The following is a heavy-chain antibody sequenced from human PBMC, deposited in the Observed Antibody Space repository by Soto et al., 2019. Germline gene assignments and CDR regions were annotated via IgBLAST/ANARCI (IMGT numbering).Heavy chain of an antibody. D-gene: IGHD1-1*01. CDR3: ARGSGIVALPGELEYVNSHY. V-gene: IGHV4-34*01. Sequence: VQLQHWGAGLEKPSETLSLSCAVYGQSFSGHSWAWIRQPPGKGLEWIGEINDSGSTYYNPSLKSRVTISTDTSKNQLSLKLRSVSAADTAAYFCARGSGIVALPGELEYVNSHYWGEGTLV. J-gene: IGHJ4*02. CDR2: INDSGST. CDR1: GQSFSGHS.